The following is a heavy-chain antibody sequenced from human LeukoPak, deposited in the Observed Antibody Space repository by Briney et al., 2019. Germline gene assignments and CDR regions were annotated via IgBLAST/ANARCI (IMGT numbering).Heavy chain of an antibody. Sequence: GGSLRLSCAASGFTFSSYGMQWVRQAPGKGLEWVAVIWYDGSNKYYADSVKGRFTTSRDNSKNTLYLQMNSLRAEDTAVYYCARDAEAYCGGDCYLSYWGQGTLVTVSS. J-gene: IGHJ4*02. V-gene: IGHV3-33*01. CDR2: IWYDGSNK. CDR1: GFTFSSYG. D-gene: IGHD2-21*02. CDR3: ARDAEAYCGGDCYLSY.